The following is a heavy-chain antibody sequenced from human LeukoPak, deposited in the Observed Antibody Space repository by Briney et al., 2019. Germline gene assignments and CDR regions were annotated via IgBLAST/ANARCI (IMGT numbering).Heavy chain of an antibody. Sequence: RSGGSLRLSCAASGFTFDDYGMSWVRQAPGKGLEWVSGINWNGGSTGYADSVKGRFTISRDNAKNSLYLQMNSLRAEDTALYHCARERSLSGNRYYFDYWRQGTLVTVSP. CDR2: INWNGGST. CDR1: GFTFDDYG. V-gene: IGHV3-20*01. D-gene: IGHD3-10*01. J-gene: IGHJ4*02. CDR3: ARERSLSGNRYYFDY.